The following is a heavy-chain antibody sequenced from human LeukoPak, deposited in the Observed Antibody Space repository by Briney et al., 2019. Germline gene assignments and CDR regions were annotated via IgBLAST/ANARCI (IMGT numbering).Heavy chain of an antibody. D-gene: IGHD1-26*01. J-gene: IGHJ4*02. CDR2: IYSGGST. CDR1: GFTVSSNY. CDR3: AKISGSYFDS. V-gene: IGHV3-53*01. Sequence: GGSLRLSCAASGFTVSSNYMSWVRQAPGKGLEWVSVIYSGGSTYYADSVKGRFTISRDNAKNTLHLQMNSLRAEDTAVYYCAKISGSYFDSWGQGTLVTVSS.